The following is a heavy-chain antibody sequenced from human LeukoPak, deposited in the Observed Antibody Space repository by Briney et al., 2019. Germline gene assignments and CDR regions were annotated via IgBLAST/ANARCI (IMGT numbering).Heavy chain of an antibody. CDR1: GFTFSDCY. V-gene: IGHV3-11*04. D-gene: IGHD1-14*01. J-gene: IGHJ4*02. CDR2: ISPDDTDV. CDR3: ARNHGDY. Sequence: GGSLRLSCVASGFTFSDCYMSWIRQAPGKGLEWVSYISPDDTDVDYADSLKGRFTISRDNAKNSLFLQMNSLRAEDTAVYYCARNHGDYWGQGTVDTVSS.